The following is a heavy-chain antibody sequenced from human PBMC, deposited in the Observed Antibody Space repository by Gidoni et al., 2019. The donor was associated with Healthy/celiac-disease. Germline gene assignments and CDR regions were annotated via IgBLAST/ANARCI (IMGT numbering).Heavy chain of an antibody. J-gene: IGHJ6*03. CDR2: ISSSGSTI. Sequence: QVQLVKSGGGLVKPGGSLILSCAASGCTFSDYYMRGIRQAPGKGLEWVSYISSSGSTIYYADSVKGRFTISRDNAKNSLYLQMNSLRAEDTAVYYCAREVVVVAATSRDARYYMDVWGKGTTVTVSS. V-gene: IGHV3-11*01. D-gene: IGHD2-15*01. CDR1: GCTFSDYY. CDR3: AREVVVVAATSRDARYYMDV.